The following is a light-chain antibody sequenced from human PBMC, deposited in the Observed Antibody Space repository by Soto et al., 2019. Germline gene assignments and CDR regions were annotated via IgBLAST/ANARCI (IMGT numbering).Light chain of an antibody. V-gene: IGKV1-39*01. J-gene: IGKJ4*01. CDR2: AAS. CDR3: QQSYGVPLT. Sequence: DIQMTQSPSSLSASVGDRVTITCRASQIISTYLNWYQQKPGEAPKLLIHAASNLQTGVPSRFSGSGSGTEFTLPISSLQPEDFATYSCQQSYGVPLTFGGGTKVEI. CDR1: QIISTY.